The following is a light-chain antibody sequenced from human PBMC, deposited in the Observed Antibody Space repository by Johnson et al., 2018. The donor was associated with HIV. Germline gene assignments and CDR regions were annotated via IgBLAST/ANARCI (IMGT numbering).Light chain of an antibody. J-gene: IGLJ1*01. CDR3: GTWDSSLSLFV. CDR1: SSNIGNNY. V-gene: IGLV1-51*01. CDR2: DNN. Sequence: QAVLTQPPSVSAAPGQKVTISCSGTSSNIGNNYVSWYQQFPGTAPKLVIYDNNNRPSGIPDRFSGSKSGTSATLGITGLQTGDEADYYCGTWDSSLSLFVFGTGTKVTVL.